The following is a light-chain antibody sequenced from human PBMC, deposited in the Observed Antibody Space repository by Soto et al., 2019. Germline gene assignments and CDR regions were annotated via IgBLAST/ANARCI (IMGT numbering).Light chain of an antibody. CDR3: QQYNSYSRT. CDR2: KAS. CDR1: QDIRNN. J-gene: IGKJ1*01. V-gene: IGKV1-5*03. Sequence: DIQMTQSPYSLSASVGDRVTITCRASQDIRNNLGWYQQKPGKAPKLLIYKASSLESGVPSRFSGSGSGTEFTLTISSLQPDDFATYYCQQYNSYSRTFGQGTKVDIK.